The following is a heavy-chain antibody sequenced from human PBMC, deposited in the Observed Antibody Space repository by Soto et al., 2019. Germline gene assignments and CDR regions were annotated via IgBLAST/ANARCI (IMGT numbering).Heavy chain of an antibody. CDR3: AREGAIVPRFFDP. Sequence: SGPTGEPTETLTLMCTFSGFSLSTNGVGVGWIRQPPGKALEWLALIYWNDDKRYSPSLKSRLTITKDTSKNQVFLTMTNLDPVDTATYYCAREGAIVPRFFDPWGQGTLVTVSS. D-gene: IGHD1-26*01. CDR2: IYWNDDK. V-gene: IGHV2-5*01. CDR1: GFSLSTNGVG. J-gene: IGHJ5*02.